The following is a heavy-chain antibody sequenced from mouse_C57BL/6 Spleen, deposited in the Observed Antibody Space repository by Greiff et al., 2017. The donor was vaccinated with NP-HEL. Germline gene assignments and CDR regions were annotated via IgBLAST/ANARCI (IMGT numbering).Heavy chain of an antibody. CDR2: ISYDGSN. Sequence: EVKLQESGPGLVKPSQSLSLTCSVTGYSITSGYYWNWIRQFPGNKLEWMGYISYDGSNNYNPSLKNRISITRDTSNNQFFLKLNSVTTEDTATYYCARGYYYYGSSYYFDYWGQGTTLTVSS. D-gene: IGHD1-1*01. CDR3: ARGYYYYGSSYYFDY. CDR1: GYSITSGYY. V-gene: IGHV3-6*01. J-gene: IGHJ2*01.